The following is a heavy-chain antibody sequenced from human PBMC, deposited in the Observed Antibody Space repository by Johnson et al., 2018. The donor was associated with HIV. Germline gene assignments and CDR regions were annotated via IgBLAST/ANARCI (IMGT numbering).Heavy chain of an antibody. J-gene: IGHJ3*02. CDR2: ISWDGGST. CDR3: TTDRTIIVGANRDDAFDI. D-gene: IGHD1-26*01. CDR1: GFTFDDYA. V-gene: IGHV3-43D*03. Sequence: VQLVESGGVVVQSGGSLRLSCAASGFTFDDYAMHWVRQAPGKGLEWVSLISWDGGSTYYADSVKGRFTMSRDNAKNSLYLQLNSLKTEDTAVYYCTTDRTIIVGANRDDAFDIWGQGTMVTVSS.